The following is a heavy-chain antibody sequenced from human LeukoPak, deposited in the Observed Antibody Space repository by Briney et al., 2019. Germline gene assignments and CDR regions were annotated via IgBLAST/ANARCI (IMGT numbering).Heavy chain of an antibody. CDR1: GYTFTGYY. CDR2: INPNSGGT. Sequence: ASVKVSCKASGYTFTGYYIHWVRQAPGQGPEWMGWINPNSGGTNYAQKFQGRATMTRDTSINTAYMELSRLRSDDTAVYYCASGSNVDTAMASDYFDYWGQGTLVTVSS. J-gene: IGHJ4*02. D-gene: IGHD5-18*01. V-gene: IGHV1-2*02. CDR3: ASGSNVDTAMASDYFDY.